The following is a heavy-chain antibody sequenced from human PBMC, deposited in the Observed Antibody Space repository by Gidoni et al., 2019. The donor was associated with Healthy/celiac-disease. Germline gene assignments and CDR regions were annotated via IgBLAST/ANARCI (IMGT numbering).Heavy chain of an antibody. CDR3: ARDAAAADSCFDY. Sequence: QLQLQESGPGLVKPSETLSLTCTVSGGSIRSSSYYWGWIRQPPGKGLEWIGSIYYSGSTYYNPSLKSRVTISVDTSKNQFSLKLSSVTAADTAVYYCARDAAAADSCFDYWGQGTLVTVSS. CDR2: IYYSGST. CDR1: GGSIRSSSYY. V-gene: IGHV4-39*07. J-gene: IGHJ4*02. D-gene: IGHD6-13*01.